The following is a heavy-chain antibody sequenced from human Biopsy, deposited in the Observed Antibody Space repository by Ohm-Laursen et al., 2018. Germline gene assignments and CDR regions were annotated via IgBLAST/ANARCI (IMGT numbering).Heavy chain of an antibody. D-gene: IGHD2/OR15-2a*01. J-gene: IGHJ3*02. CDR3: AKNLAVSSYALDI. CDR2: INHRGFT. V-gene: IGHV4-34*01. CDR1: GGSLSGYY. Sequence: GTLSLTCAVYGGSLSGYYWNWIRQSLGKGLEWIGEINHRGFTSNNPSLKSRVTISVDTSKNQFSLKLGSVTAADTAVYYCAKNLAVSSYALDIWGQGTMVTVSS.